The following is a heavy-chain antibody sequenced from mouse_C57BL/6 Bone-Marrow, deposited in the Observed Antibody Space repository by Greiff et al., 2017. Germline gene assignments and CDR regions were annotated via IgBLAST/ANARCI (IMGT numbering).Heavy chain of an antibody. V-gene: IGHV5-9-1*02. CDR2: ISSGGDYI. Sequence: EVQLVESGAGLVKPGGSLKLSCAASGFTFSSYAMSWVRQTPEKRLEWVAYISSGGDYIYYADTVKGRFTISRDNARNTLYLQMSSLKSEDTAMYYWTSVMAVVGFAYWGQGTLVTVSA. CDR1: GFTFSSYA. CDR3: TSVMAVVGFAY. D-gene: IGHD1-1*02. J-gene: IGHJ3*01.